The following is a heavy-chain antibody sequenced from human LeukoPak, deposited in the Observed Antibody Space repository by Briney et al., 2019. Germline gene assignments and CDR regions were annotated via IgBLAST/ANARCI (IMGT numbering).Heavy chain of an antibody. CDR1: GGSISSYY. Sequence: SETLSLTCTVSGGSISSYYWSWIRQSPGKGLEWIGYVYYSGSTNYNPSLKSRVTISVDTSKNQFSLKLSSVTAADTAVYYCAGGGSGNLLIDYWGQGTLVTVSS. CDR2: VYYSGST. D-gene: IGHD3-10*01. CDR3: AGGGSGNLLIDY. V-gene: IGHV4-59*01. J-gene: IGHJ4*02.